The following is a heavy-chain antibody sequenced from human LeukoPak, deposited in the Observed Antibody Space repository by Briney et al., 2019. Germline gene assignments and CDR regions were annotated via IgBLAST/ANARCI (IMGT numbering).Heavy chain of an antibody. Sequence: PSETLSLTCTVPGGSISSYYWSWLRQPPGKGLEWIGYIYYSGSTYYNPSLKSRVTISVDTSKNQFSLKLSSVTAADTAVYYCARGYSYGSNHDHFDYWGQGTLVTVSS. V-gene: IGHV4-59*08. CDR3: ARGYSYGSNHDHFDY. CDR1: GGSISSYY. J-gene: IGHJ4*02. CDR2: IYYSGST. D-gene: IGHD5-18*01.